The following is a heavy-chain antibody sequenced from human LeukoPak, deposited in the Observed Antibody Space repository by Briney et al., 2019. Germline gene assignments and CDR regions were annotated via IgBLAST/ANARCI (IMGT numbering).Heavy chain of an antibody. J-gene: IGHJ4*02. Sequence: SETLSLTCTVSGGSISTYYWSWIRQPPGKGLEWIGYIYYSGSTNYNPSLKSRVIISVDTSKNQFSLKLSSVTAADTAVYYCARHEDTAMVVSPFDYWGQGTLVTVSS. CDR1: GGSISTYY. D-gene: IGHD5-18*01. CDR2: IYYSGST. V-gene: IGHV4-59*01. CDR3: ARHEDTAMVVSPFDY.